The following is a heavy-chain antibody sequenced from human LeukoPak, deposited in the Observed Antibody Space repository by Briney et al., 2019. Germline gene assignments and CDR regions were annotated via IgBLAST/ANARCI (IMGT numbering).Heavy chain of an antibody. V-gene: IGHV4-59*08. J-gene: IGHJ6*02. D-gene: IGHD6-13*01. CDR2: IYYSGNT. CDR3: AGCSSSWFSYYYYGMDV. CDR1: GGSISSYY. Sequence: PSETLSLTCTVSGGSISSYYWSWIRQPPGKGLEWIGYIYYSGNTNYNPSLKSRVTISVDTSKNQFSLKLSSVTAADTAVYYCAGCSSSWFSYYYYGMDVWGQGTTVTVSS.